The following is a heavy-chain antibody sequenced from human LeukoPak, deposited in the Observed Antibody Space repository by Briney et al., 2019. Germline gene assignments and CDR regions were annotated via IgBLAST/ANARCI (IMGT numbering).Heavy chain of an antibody. D-gene: IGHD2-2*03. CDR1: GFTFSSYW. J-gene: IGHJ1*01. Sequence: GGSLRLSCAASGFTFSSYWMSWVRQAPGKGLEWVANIKQDGSEKYYVDSVKGRFTISRDNAKNSLYLQMNSLRAEDTAVYYCAREGLDIVVVPAAPDAEYFQHWGQGTLVTVSS. CDR3: AREGLDIVVVPAAPDAEYFQH. V-gene: IGHV3-7*01. CDR2: IKQDGSEK.